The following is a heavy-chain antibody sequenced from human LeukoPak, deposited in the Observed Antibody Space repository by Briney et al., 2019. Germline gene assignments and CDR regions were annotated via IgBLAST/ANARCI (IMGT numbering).Heavy chain of an antibody. CDR3: ARSVEGYCSGGSCYSYYYYMDV. D-gene: IGHD2-15*01. Sequence: QTGGSLRLSCAASGFTFSDHNMDWVRQAPGKGLEWVGRSRNKANNYTTEYAASVKGRFTISRDDSKNSLNLQMNSLKTEDTAVYYCARSVEGYCSGGSCYSYYYYMDVWGKGTTITVSS. CDR2: SRNKANNYTT. CDR1: GFTFSDHN. V-gene: IGHV3-72*01. J-gene: IGHJ6*03.